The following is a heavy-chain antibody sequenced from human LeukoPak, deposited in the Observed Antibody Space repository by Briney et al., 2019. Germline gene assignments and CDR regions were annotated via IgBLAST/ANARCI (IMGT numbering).Heavy chain of an antibody. D-gene: IGHD2-2*01. CDR1: GGTFSSYT. CDR2: IIPILGIA. J-gene: IGHJ4*02. CDR3: ASRYCSSTSCYSNFDY. V-gene: IGHV1-69*02. Sequence: SVKVSCKASGGTFSSYTISWVRQAPGQGLEWMGRIIPILGIANYAQKFQGRVTITADKSTSTAYMGLSSLRSEDTAVYYCASRYCSSTSCYSNFDYWGQGTLVTVSS.